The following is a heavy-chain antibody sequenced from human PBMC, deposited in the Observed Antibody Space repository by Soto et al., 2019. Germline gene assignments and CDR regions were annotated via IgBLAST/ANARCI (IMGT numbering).Heavy chain of an antibody. CDR1: GFTFSSYA. D-gene: IGHD6-13*01. J-gene: IGHJ5*02. CDR2: ISGSGGST. Sequence: GGSLRLSCAASGFTFSSYAMSWVRQAPGKGLEWVSAISGSGGSTHYADSVKGRFTISRDNSKNTLYLQMNSLRAEDTAVYYCAKPPQQQLVRSWFDPWGQGTLVTVSS. V-gene: IGHV3-23*01. CDR3: AKPPQQQLVRSWFDP.